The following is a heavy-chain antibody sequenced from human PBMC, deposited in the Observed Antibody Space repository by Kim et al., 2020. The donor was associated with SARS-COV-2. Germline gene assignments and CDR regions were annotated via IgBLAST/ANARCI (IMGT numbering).Heavy chain of an antibody. Sequence: SETLSLTCAVYGGSFSGYYWSWIRQPPGKGLEWIGEINHSGSTNYNPSLKSRVTISVDTSKNQFSLKLSSVTAADTAVYYCARTRLGYYGSGPFDPWGQGTLVTVSS. CDR2: INHSGST. CDR3: ARTRLGYYGSGPFDP. J-gene: IGHJ5*02. D-gene: IGHD3-10*01. V-gene: IGHV4-34*01. CDR1: GGSFSGYY.